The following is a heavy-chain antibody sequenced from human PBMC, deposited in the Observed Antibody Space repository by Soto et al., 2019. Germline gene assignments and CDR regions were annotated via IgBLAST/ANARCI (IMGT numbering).Heavy chain of an antibody. Sequence: ASVKVSCKASGGTFSSYTISWVRHAPEQGLEWMGRIIPILGIANYAQKFQGRVTITADKSTSTAYMELSSLRSEDTAVYYCAVNRGYSGYDYYYFDYWGQGTLVTSPQ. CDR3: AVNRGYSGYDYYYFDY. D-gene: IGHD5-12*01. CDR2: IIPILGIA. CDR1: GGTFSSYT. J-gene: IGHJ4*02. V-gene: IGHV1-69*02.